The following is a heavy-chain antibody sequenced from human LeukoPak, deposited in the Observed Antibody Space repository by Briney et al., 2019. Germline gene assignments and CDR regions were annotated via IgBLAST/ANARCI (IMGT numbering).Heavy chain of an antibody. V-gene: IGHV3-30*18. CDR3: AKDSWSGYYSPLDY. CDR1: GFTFSNYG. J-gene: IGHJ4*02. D-gene: IGHD3-3*01. CDR2: ISYDGSNK. Sequence: GGSLRLSCAASGFTFSNYGMHWVRQAPGKGLEWVALISYDGSNKYYADSVKGRLTISRDNSKNTLYLQMNSLRAEDTAVYYCAKDSWSGYYSPLDYWGQGTQVTVSS.